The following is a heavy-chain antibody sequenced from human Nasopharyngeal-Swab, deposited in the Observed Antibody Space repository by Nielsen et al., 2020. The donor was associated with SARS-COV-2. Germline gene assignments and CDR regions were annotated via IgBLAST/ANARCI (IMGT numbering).Heavy chain of an antibody. V-gene: IGHV3-30*18. CDR1: GFSFSDCG. J-gene: IGHJ4*02. CDR3: AKCPSAVGLTSCYYFDY. CDR2: ISYDGTEK. Sequence: GGSLRLSCTASGFSFSDCGMHWVRQAPGKGLEWVAVISYDGTEKFYVDSVKGRFTISRDNSKNTLYLQMNRLTPDDTAVYYCAKCPSAVGLTSCYYFDYWGQGNLVTVSS. D-gene: IGHD2-2*01.